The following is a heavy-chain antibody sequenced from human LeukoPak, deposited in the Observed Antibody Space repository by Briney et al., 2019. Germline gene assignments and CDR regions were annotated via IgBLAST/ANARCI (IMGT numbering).Heavy chain of an antibody. J-gene: IGHJ4*02. V-gene: IGHV1-3*01. D-gene: IGHD3-3*01. CDR2: INAGNGIT. CDR1: GYTFTTHT. CDR3: ARGYYDFWSGYYIRWGY. Sequence: ASVKVSCKASGYTFTTHTIHWVRQAPGQRLEWMGWINAGNGITKYSQKFQGRLTITRDTSASTAYMELSSLRSEDTAVYYCARGYYDFWSGYYIRWGYWGQGTLVTVSS.